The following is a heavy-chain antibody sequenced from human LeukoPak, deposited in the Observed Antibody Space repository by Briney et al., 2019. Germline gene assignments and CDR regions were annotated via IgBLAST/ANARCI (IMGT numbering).Heavy chain of an antibody. CDR2: IKEDGSEK. J-gene: IGHJ4*02. CDR3: ARDSSGYQ. D-gene: IGHD3-22*01. CDR1: GFTFSTYW. V-gene: IGHV3-7*01. Sequence: GGSLRLSCAASGFTFSTYWMSWVRQAPGKGLEWVANIKEDGSEKYYGDSVKGRFTISRDNAKNSLYLQMNSLRAEDTAAYYCARDSSGYQWGQGTLVTVSS.